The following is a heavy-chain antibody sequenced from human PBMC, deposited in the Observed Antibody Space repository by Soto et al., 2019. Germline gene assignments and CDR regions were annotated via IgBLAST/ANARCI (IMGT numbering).Heavy chain of an antibody. D-gene: IGHD2-8*01. V-gene: IGHV4-34*01. CDR3: ARGRNLLDIVLMVYARDYFDY. J-gene: IGHJ4*02. CDR1: GGSFIGYY. Sequence: PSETLSLTCAVYGGSFIGYYCIFIRQPPCKWREWIGEINHSGSTNYNPSLKSRVTISVDTSKNQFSLKLSSVTAADTAVYYCARGRNLLDIVLMVYARDYFDYWGQGTLVTVSS. CDR2: INHSGST.